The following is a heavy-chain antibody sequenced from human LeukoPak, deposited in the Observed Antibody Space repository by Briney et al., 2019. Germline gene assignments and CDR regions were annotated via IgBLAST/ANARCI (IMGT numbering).Heavy chain of an antibody. Sequence: GGSLRLSCAASGFTFSSYSMNWVRQAPGKGLEWVSSISSSSSYIYYADSVKGRFTISRDNAKNSLYLQMNSLRVEDTAAYYCARPRAAGTTGGDAFDIWGQGTMVTVSS. CDR2: ISSSSSYI. V-gene: IGHV3-21*01. CDR1: GFTFSSYS. J-gene: IGHJ3*02. CDR3: ARPRAAGTTGGDAFDI. D-gene: IGHD1-7*01.